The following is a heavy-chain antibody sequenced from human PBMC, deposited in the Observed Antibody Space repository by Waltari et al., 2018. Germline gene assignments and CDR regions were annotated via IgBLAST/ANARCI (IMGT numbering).Heavy chain of an antibody. V-gene: IGHV4-38-2*01. D-gene: IGHD1-26*01. J-gene: IGHJ4*02. CDR2: IYHSGST. CDR3: ARWPKSGVKVSHFDY. Sequence: QVQLQESGPGLVKPSETLSLTCAVSGYSISSGYYWGWIRQPPGKGLEWIGSIYHSGSTYYNPSLKSRVTISVDTSKNQFSLKLSSVTAADTAVYYCARWPKSGVKVSHFDYWGQGTLVTVSS. CDR1: GYSISSGYY.